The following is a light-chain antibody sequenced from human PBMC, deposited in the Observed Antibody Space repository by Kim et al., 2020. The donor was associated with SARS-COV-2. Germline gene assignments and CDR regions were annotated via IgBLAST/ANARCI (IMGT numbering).Light chain of an antibody. CDR1: SSDVGAYTS. CDR2: EVS. J-gene: IGLJ1*01. V-gene: IGLV2-8*01. CDR3: SSYGASNDV. Sequence: QSVTISCTGTSSDVGAYTSVSWYQHHPGKAPKLMIYEVSKRPSGVPDRFPGSKSGDTAYLTVSGLQAEDEADYYCSSYGASNDVFGTGTKVTVL.